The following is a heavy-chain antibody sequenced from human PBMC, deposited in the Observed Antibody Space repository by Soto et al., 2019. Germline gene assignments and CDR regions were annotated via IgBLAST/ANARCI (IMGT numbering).Heavy chain of an antibody. Sequence: SETQSLTCTVSGGNIRSYYWSWIRQPPGKGLEWTGYIYSSGSTNYNPSLKSRVTISVDTSKNQFSLKLSSVTAADTAVYYCASSYSGYDPASHWGQGTLVTVSS. D-gene: IGHD5-12*01. J-gene: IGHJ4*02. CDR3: ASSYSGYDPASH. V-gene: IGHV4-59*01. CDR2: IYSSGST. CDR1: GGNIRSYY.